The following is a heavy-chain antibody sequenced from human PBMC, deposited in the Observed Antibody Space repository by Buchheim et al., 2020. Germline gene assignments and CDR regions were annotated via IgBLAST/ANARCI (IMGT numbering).Heavy chain of an antibody. CDR3: AKDKGQQLAYYYYGMDV. D-gene: IGHD6-13*01. Sequence: QVQLVESGGGVVQPGRSLRLSCGASGFPFSTYGIHWVRQAPGKGLEWVAVISYDGINAYYADSVKGRFTISRDNSKNTLYLQMKSLRTEDTAVYYCAKDKGQQLAYYYYGMDVWGQGTT. CDR2: ISYDGINA. V-gene: IGHV3-30*18. J-gene: IGHJ6*02. CDR1: GFPFSTYG.